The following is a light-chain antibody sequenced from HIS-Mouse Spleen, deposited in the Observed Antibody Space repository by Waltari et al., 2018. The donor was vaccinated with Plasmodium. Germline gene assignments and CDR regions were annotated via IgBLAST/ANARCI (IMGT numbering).Light chain of an antibody. CDR3: YSTDSSGYHYV. J-gene: IGLJ1*01. CDR2: EAS. V-gene: IGLV3-10*01. CDR1: ALPKKY. Sequence: SYELTQPPSVSVSPGQTARITCSGDALPKKYAYWYQQKSGQAPVLVIYEASKRPSGIPERFSGSSAGTMATLTISGAQVEDEADYYCYSTDSSGYHYVFGTGTKVTVL.